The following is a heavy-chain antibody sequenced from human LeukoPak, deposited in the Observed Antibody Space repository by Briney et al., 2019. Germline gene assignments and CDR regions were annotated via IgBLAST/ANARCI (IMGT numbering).Heavy chain of an antibody. D-gene: IGHD3-10*01. V-gene: IGHV4-59*08. CDR2: IYYSGST. J-gene: IGHJ5*02. Sequence: SETLSLTCTVSGGSISSYYWSWIRQPPGKGLEWIGYIYYSGSTNYNPSLKSRVTISVDTSKNQFSLKLSSVTAADTAVYYCARLTPVWFGGSGWFDPWGQGTLVTVSS. CDR3: ARLTPVWFGGSGWFDP. CDR1: GGSISSYY.